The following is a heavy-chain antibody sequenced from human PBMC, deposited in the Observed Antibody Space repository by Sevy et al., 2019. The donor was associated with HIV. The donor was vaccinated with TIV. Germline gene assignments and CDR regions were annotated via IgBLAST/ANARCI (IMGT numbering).Heavy chain of an antibody. CDR1: GYTLTKLS. J-gene: IGHJ5*02. V-gene: IGHV1-24*01. CDR3: ATVGLGYFSGSSRYRADWFDP. Sequence: ASVKVSCKVSGYTLTKLSIHWVRQAPGKGLEWMGHFDPQHGETIYAERFQGRVTITADTSMDKGYMEVSRLTSEDTAMYYWATVGLGYFSGSSRYRADWFDPWGQGSLVTVSS. CDR2: FDPQHGET. D-gene: IGHD2-15*01.